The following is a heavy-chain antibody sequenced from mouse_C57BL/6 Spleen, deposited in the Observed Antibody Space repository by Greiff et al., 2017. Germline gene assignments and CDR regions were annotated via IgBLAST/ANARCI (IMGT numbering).Heavy chain of an antibody. J-gene: IGHJ3*01. CDR3: SRIERYGYDGSGFAY. Sequence: QVTLKESGPGILQPSQTLSLTCSFSGFSLSTFGMGVGWIRQPSGKGLEWLSHIWWDDDKYYNPALKNRPSISKETSKNQVFLKISKVDTVETATYYGSRIERYGYDGSGFAYWGQGTLVTVSA. D-gene: IGHD2-2*01. V-gene: IGHV8-8*01. CDR2: IWWDDDK. CDR1: GFSLSTFGMG.